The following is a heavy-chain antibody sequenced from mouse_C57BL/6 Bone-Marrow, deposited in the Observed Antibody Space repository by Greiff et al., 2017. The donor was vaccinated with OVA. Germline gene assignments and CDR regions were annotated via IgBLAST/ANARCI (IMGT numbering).Heavy chain of an antibody. CDR1: GFTFTDYY. CDR3: ARDGGYYFDY. V-gene: IGHV7-3*01. Sequence: EVQLQQSGGGLVQPGGSLSLSCAASGFTFTDYYMSWVRQPPGKALEWLGFIRNKANGYTTEYSASVKGRFTISRDNFQSILYLQMNALRDEDSATYYCARDGGYYFDYWGQGTTLTVSS. CDR2: IRNKANGYTT. J-gene: IGHJ2*01.